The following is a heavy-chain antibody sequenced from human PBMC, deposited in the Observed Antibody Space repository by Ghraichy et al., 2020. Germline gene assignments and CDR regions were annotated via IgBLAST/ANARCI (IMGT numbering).Heavy chain of an antibody. V-gene: IGHV3-74*01. Sequence: NSDGSSTSYADSVKGRFTISRDNAKNTLYLQMNSLRAEDTAGYYCARDYPNDFWSGYSSYYYY. CDR2: NSDGSST. J-gene: IGHJ6*01. D-gene: IGHD3-3*01. CDR3: ARDYPNDFWSGYSSYYYY.